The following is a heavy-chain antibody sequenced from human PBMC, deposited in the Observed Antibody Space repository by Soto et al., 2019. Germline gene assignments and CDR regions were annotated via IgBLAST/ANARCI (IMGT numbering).Heavy chain of an antibody. CDR1: GFSLSTHGMR. CDR3: ARMQLSPTGGLDH. Sequence: SGPTLVNPTQTLTLTCTFSGFSLSTHGMRVTWIRQPPGKALEWLARIDWDDDKFYSTSLRTRLTVSKDTSKNQVVLTMTHMDPVDTATYYCARMQLSPTGGLDHWGQGAQVTVSS. J-gene: IGHJ4*02. CDR2: IDWDDDK. D-gene: IGHD1-1*01. V-gene: IGHV2-70*04.